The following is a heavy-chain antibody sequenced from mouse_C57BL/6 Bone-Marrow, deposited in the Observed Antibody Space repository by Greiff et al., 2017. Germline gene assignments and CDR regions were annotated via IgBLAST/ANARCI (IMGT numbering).Heavy chain of an antibody. CDR1: GYTFTGYN. D-gene: IGHD1-1*01. V-gene: IGHV1-18*01. CDR2: INPTNGGT. J-gene: IGHJ3*01. CDR3: ARGYYGSSLFAY. Sequence: EVKLVESGPELVKPGASVKIPCKASGYTFTGYNMDWVKQSPGKSLEWIGDINPTNGGTNYNQKFKGKATLTVDKSSSTAYMELSSLTSEDTAVYYCARGYYGSSLFAYWGQGTLVTVSA.